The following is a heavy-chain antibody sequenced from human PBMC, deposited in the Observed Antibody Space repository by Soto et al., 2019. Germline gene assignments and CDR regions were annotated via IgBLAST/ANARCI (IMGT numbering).Heavy chain of an antibody. J-gene: IGHJ6*02. CDR3: ARLQLYCSSTSCYANYYYGMDV. CDR1: GFSLSNARMG. CDR2: IFSNDEK. D-gene: IGHD2-2*01. Sequence: GPTLVNPTETLTLTCTVSGFSLSNARMGVSWIRQPPGKALEWLAHIFSNDEKSYSTSLKSRLTISKDTSKSQVVLTMTNMDPVDTATYYCARLQLYCSSTSCYANYYYGMDVWGQGTTVTVSS. V-gene: IGHV2-26*01.